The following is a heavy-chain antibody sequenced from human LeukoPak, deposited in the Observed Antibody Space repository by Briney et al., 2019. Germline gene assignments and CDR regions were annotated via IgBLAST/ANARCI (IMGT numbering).Heavy chain of an antibody. D-gene: IGHD3-9*01. V-gene: IGHV3-73*01. Sequence: GGSLKLSCAASGFTFSGSAMHWVRQASGKGLEWVGRIRSKANSYATAYAASVKGRFTISRDDSKNTAYLQMNSLKTEDTAVYYCTITYYDILTGYFVNDYWGQGTLVTVSS. CDR3: TITYYDILTGYFVNDY. J-gene: IGHJ4*02. CDR1: GFTFSGSA. CDR2: IRSKANSYAT.